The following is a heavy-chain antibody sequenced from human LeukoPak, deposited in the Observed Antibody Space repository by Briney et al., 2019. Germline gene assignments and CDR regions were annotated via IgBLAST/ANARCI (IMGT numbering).Heavy chain of an antibody. CDR3: ARDPPVEYCSSTSCSNWFDP. V-gene: IGHV1-69*13. Sequence: ASVKVSCKASGGTFSSYAISWVRQAPGQGLEWMGGIIPIFGTANYAQKFQGRVTITADESTSTAYMELSSLRSEDTAVYYCARDPPVEYCSSTSCSNWFDPWGQGTLVTVSS. CDR1: GGTFSSYA. D-gene: IGHD2-2*01. J-gene: IGHJ5*02. CDR2: IIPIFGTA.